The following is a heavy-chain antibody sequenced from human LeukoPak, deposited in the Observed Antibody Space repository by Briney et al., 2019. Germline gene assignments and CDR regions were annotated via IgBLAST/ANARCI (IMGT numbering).Heavy chain of an antibody. D-gene: IGHD4-11*01. V-gene: IGHV4-59*11. J-gene: IGHJ4*02. CDR2: IYYSGTT. CDR1: GGSISSHY. Sequence: SETLSLTCTVSGGSISSHYWSWIRQPPGKGLEWIGYIYYSGTTNYNPSLKSRVTISVDTSKNQFSLKLSSVTAADTAVYYCARDVTTSYYFDYWGQGTLVTVSS. CDR3: ARDVTTSYYFDY.